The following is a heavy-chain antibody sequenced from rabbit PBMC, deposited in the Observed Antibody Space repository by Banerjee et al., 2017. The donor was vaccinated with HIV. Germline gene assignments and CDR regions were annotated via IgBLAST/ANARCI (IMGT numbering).Heavy chain of an antibody. CDR2: MYAGNNGDT. Sequence: QEQLEESGGDLVKPEGSLTLTCTASGFTLSSYYMCWVRQAPGKGLEWIACMYAGNNGDTRYASWAKGRFTISKTSSTTVTLQMTSLTAADTATYFCARDQYTSSSGYFNLWGPGTLVTVS. J-gene: IGHJ4*01. V-gene: IGHV1S45*01. CDR3: ARDQYTSSSGYFNL. D-gene: IGHD1-1*01. CDR1: GFTLSSYY.